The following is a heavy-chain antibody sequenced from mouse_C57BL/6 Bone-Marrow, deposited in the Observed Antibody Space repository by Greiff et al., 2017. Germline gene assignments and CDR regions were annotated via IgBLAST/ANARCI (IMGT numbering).Heavy chain of an antibody. V-gene: IGHV1-69*01. CDR3: ALTGTPFAY. CDR1: GYTFTNYW. D-gene: IGHD4-1*01. J-gene: IGHJ3*01. CDR2: IDPSDSYT. Sequence: QVQLKESGAELVKPGASVKLSCKASGYTFTNYWMHWVKQRPGQGLEWIGGIDPSDSYTNYNQKFKGKSTLTVDKSSSTAYMQLSSLTSEDSAVYYCALTGTPFAYWGQGTLVTVSA.